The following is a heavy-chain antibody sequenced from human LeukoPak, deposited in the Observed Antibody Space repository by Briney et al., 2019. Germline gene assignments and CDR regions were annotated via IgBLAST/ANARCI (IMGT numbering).Heavy chain of an antibody. CDR1: GFTFSSYW. J-gene: IGHJ6*02. D-gene: IGHD3-10*01. CDR3: ARYYGSGSSVYYYYYGMDA. Sequence: GGSLRLSCAASGFTFSSYWMSWVRQAPRKGLAWVANIKQDGCEKYYVHSLNGRFPISRDNAKKSLYLQMNSLRAEDTAVYYCARYYGSGSSVYYYYYGMDACGQATTVTVYS. V-gene: IGHV3-7*01. CDR2: IKQDGCEK.